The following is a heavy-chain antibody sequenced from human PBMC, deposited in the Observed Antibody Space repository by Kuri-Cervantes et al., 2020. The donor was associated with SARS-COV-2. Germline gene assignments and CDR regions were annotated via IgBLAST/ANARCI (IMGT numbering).Heavy chain of an antibody. CDR3: ARASRLNSSGYYYSDPLLYFDY. Sequence: GESLKISCAASGFTFSSYAMHWVRQAPGKGLEYVSAISSNGGSTYYANSVKGRFTISRDNSKNTLYLQMNSLRAADTAVYYCARASRLNSSGYYYSDPLLYFDYWGQGTLVTVS. CDR2: ISSNGGST. CDR1: GFTFSSYA. V-gene: IGHV3-64*01. J-gene: IGHJ4*02. D-gene: IGHD3-22*01.